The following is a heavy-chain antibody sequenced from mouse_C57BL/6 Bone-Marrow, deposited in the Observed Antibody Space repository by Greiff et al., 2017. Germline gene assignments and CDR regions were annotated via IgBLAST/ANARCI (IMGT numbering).Heavy chain of an antibody. CDR3: TTLTGWYFDV. CDR2: IDPENGDT. J-gene: IGHJ1*03. Sequence: EVKLVESGAELVRPGASVKLSCTASGFNIKDDYMHWVKQRPEQGLEWIGWIDPENGDTEYASKFQGKATITADTSSNTAYLQLSSLTSEDTAVYYCTTLTGWYFDVWGTGTTVTVSS. CDR1: GFNIKDDY. D-gene: IGHD4-1*01. V-gene: IGHV14-4*01.